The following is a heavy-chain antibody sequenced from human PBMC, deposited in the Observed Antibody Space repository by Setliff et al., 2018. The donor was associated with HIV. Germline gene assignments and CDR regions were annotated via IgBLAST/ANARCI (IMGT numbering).Heavy chain of an antibody. CDR2: IYTCGST. CDR1: GDSISRFS. V-gene: IGHV4-4*08. Sequence: PSETLSLTCNVSGDSISRFSWSWIRQPPGKGLEWIGHIYTCGSTNYNSSLKSRLTISVDTSKNQVSLKLTSVTAADTGVYYCARLAMRGVIGDPNWFDPWGQGTLVTVSS. J-gene: IGHJ5*02. CDR3: ARLAMRGVIGDPNWFDP. D-gene: IGHD3-16*02.